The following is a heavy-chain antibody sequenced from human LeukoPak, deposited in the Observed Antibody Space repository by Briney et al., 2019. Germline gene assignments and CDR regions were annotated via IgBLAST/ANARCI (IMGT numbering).Heavy chain of an antibody. CDR2: IKPDGSEK. CDR1: GFTFSNYA. Sequence: GGSLRLSCAASGFTFSNYAMHWVRQAPGKGLEWVANIKPDGSEKYYVDSVKGRFTISRDDAKRSLDLQMDSLRAEDTAIYYCAYRNTLDYWGQGTLVTVSS. V-gene: IGHV3-7*01. CDR3: AYRNTLDY. J-gene: IGHJ4*02. D-gene: IGHD1-26*01.